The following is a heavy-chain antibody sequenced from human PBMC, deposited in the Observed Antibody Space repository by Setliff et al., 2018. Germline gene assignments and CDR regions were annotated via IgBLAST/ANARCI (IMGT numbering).Heavy chain of an antibody. CDR1: GYTFTGHY. D-gene: IGHD3-10*01. CDR2: INPRTGVT. J-gene: IGHJ6*04. Sequence: ASVKVSCKAPGYTFTGHYIHWVRQAPGQGLVWMGWINPRTGVTNSAQKFQGRVTMTRDTSITTVYMDLSRLKSDDTAVYYCARGTDYHGSGSYWAKDVWGKGTTVTSPQ. CDR3: ARGTDYHGSGSYWAKDV. V-gene: IGHV1-2*02.